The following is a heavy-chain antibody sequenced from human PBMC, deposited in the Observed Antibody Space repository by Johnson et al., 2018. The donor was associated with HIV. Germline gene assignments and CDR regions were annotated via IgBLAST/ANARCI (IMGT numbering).Heavy chain of an antibody. J-gene: IGHJ3*02. D-gene: IGHD3-16*01. Sequence: VQLVESGGGVVLPGGSLRLSCAASGFTFSSYAMHWVRQAPGKGLEWLAIISYDGGDTYYADSVRGRFTISRDSAQNSLYLQMNTLRAEDTAIYYCARDPGWGAFDIWGQGTVVTVSS. CDR1: GFTFSSYA. CDR2: ISYDGGDT. V-gene: IGHV3-30-3*01. CDR3: ARDPGWGAFDI.